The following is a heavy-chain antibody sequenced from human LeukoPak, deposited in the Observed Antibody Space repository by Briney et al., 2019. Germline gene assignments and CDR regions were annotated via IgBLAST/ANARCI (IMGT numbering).Heavy chain of an antibody. V-gene: IGHV3-53*01. J-gene: IGHJ4*02. Sequence: GGSLRLSCATSGLTVSSDYMSWVRQAPGKGLEWVSLIYSGGNTHCADSVKGRFTISRDNSKNTLYLQMNSLRAEDTAVYYCARGAIDGWGQGTLVTVSS. CDR1: GLTVSSDY. CDR3: ARGAIDG. CDR2: IYSGGNT. D-gene: IGHD3-22*01.